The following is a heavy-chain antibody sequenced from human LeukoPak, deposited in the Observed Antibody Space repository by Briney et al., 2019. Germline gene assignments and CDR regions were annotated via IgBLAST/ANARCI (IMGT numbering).Heavy chain of an antibody. Sequence: SVKVSCKPSGYTFTGYYMHWVRQAPGQGLEWMGGIIPTFGTANYAQKFQGRVTITADESTSTAYMELSSLRSEDTAVYYCARNSNEAAGGDWLDPWGQGTLVTVSS. V-gene: IGHV1-69*13. CDR2: IIPTFGTA. J-gene: IGHJ5*02. CDR3: ARNSNEAAGGDWLDP. CDR1: GYTFTGYY. D-gene: IGHD2/OR15-2a*01.